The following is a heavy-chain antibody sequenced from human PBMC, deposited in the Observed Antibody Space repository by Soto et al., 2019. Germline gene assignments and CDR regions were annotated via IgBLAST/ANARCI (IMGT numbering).Heavy chain of an antibody. CDR1: GYTFFTYD. D-gene: IGHD1-1*01. CDR2: ISTYSGDT. CDR3: ARPHGTTTSEKWFDP. Sequence: QVHLVQSGVEVKTPGASVKVSCQASGYTFFTYDISWVRQAPGQGLEWMGWISTYSGDTKYAQKFQGRVTMTTDTSTTTASLELRRLRSDDTDVYYCARPHGTTTSEKWFDPWGQGTLVTVSS. V-gene: IGHV1-18*01. J-gene: IGHJ5*02.